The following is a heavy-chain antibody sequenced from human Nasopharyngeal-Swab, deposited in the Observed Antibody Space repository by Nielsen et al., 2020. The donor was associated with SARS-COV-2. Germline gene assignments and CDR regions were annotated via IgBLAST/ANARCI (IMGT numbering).Heavy chain of an antibody. CDR2: IYYSGST. Sequence: WIRQPSGKGLEWIGYIYYSGSTNYNPSLKSRVTISVDTSKNQFSLKLSSVTAADTAVYYCASGLNWFPFDYWGQGTLVTVSS. D-gene: IGHD3-9*01. J-gene: IGHJ4*02. V-gene: IGHV4-59*01. CDR3: ASGLNWFPFDY.